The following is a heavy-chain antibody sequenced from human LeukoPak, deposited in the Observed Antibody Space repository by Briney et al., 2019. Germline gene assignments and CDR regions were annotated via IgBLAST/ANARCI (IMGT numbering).Heavy chain of an antibody. CDR2: IIPIFDTG. CDR1: GGTFSSYA. V-gene: IGHV1-69*06. D-gene: IGHD6-13*01. J-gene: IGHJ4*02. CDR3: ARGVRGSSWLSFDY. Sequence: ASVKVSCKASGGTFSSYAISWVRQAPGQGLEWMGGIIPIFDTGNYAQKFQGRVTITADKSTSTAYMELSSLRAEDTAVYYCARGVRGSSWLSFDYWGQGTLVIVSS.